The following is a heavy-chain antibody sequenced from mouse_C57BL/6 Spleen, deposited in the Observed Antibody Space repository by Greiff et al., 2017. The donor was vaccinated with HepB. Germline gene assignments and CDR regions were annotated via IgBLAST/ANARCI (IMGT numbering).Heavy chain of an antibody. Sequence: LVESGPGLVQPSQSLSITCTVSGFSLTSYGVHWVRQSPGKGLEWLGVIWSGGSTDYNAAFISRLSISKDNSKSQVFFKMNRLQADDTAIYYCARSTMIRRGAMDYWGQGTSVTVSS. D-gene: IGHD2-4*01. CDR2: IWSGGST. J-gene: IGHJ4*01. CDR1: GFSLTSYG. V-gene: IGHV2-2*01. CDR3: ARSTMIRRGAMDY.